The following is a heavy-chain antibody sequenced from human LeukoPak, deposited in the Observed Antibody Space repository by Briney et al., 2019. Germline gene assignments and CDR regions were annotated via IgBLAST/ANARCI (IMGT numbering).Heavy chain of an antibody. Sequence: SETLSLTCAVYGGSFSGYYWSWIRQPPGKGLEWIGEINHSGSTNYNPSLKSRVTISVDTSKNQFSLKLSSVTAADTAVYYCARGLDVPIQPITPPDYWGQGTLVTVSS. CDR3: ARGLDVPIQPITPPDY. J-gene: IGHJ4*02. V-gene: IGHV4-34*01. D-gene: IGHD3-10*01. CDR1: GGSFSGYY. CDR2: INHSGST.